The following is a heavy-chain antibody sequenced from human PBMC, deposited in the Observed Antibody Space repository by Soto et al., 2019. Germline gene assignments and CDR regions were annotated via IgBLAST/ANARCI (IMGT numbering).Heavy chain of an antibody. CDR2: IVPIFGTT. Sequence: SVKVSCKASGDTFSSYSISWVRQAPGQGLEWMGGIVPIFGTTVYAPRLQGRVTITADGPTSTSYMELSGLRFEDTAIYYCAANSLGGGSQGDVWGQGTTVTVSS. CDR1: GDTFSSYS. V-gene: IGHV1-69*13. CDR3: AANSLGGGSQGDV. D-gene: IGHD3-10*01. J-gene: IGHJ6*02.